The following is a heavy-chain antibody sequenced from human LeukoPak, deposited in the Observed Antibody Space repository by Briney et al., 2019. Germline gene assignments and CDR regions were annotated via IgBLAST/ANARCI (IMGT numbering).Heavy chain of an antibody. CDR3: AKGPRYYGSGSYYLDY. V-gene: IGHV3-23*01. CDR1: GFIFSNYA. CDR2: ISASGGST. D-gene: IGHD3-10*01. J-gene: IGHJ4*02. Sequence: GSLRLSCAASGFIFSNYAMSWVRQAPGKGLEWVSAISASGGSTYYADSVKGRFTISRDNSKNTLYVQMNSLRAADTAVYYCAKGPRYYGSGSYYLDYWGQGTLVTVSS.